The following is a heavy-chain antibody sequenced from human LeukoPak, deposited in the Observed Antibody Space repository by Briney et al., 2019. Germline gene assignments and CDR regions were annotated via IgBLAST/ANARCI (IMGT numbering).Heavy chain of an antibody. CDR3: ARGRSSSWHRWFDP. Sequence: SETLSLTCTVSGGSISSYYWSWIRQPPGKGLEWIGEINHSGSTNYNPSLKSRVTISVDTSKNQFSLKLSSVTAADTAVYYCARGRSSSWHRWFDPWGQGTLVTVSS. D-gene: IGHD6-13*01. CDR1: GGSISSYY. J-gene: IGHJ5*02. CDR2: INHSGST. V-gene: IGHV4-34*01.